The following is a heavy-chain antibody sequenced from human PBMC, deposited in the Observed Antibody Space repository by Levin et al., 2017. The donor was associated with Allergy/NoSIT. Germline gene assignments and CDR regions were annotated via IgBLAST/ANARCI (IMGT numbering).Heavy chain of an antibody. CDR3: ARRGDP. Sequence: SETLSLTCTVSGDSITSSTYYWDWIHQPPGKGLEWIGSVYSRGSTSYSPSLKSRITISIDTSKTQFFLKVRSVTAADTAVYYCARRGDPWGQGILVTVSS. CDR1: GDSITSSTYY. V-gene: IGHV4-39*01. J-gene: IGHJ5*02. CDR2: VYSRGST.